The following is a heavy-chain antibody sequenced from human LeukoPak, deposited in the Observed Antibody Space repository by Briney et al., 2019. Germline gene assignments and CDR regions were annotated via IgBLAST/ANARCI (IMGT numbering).Heavy chain of an antibody. J-gene: IGHJ4*02. D-gene: IGHD4-23*01. CDR1: GFTFDDYT. V-gene: IGHV3-43*01. CDR2: ISWDGGST. CDR3: AKKGYGGNSGGAYFDS. Sequence: GGSLRLSCAASGFTFDDYTMHWVRQAPGKSLEWLSLISWDGGSTYYADSVKGRFTISRDNSKNSLYLQMNSLRTEDTALYYCAKKGYGGNSGGAYFDSWGQGTLVTVSS.